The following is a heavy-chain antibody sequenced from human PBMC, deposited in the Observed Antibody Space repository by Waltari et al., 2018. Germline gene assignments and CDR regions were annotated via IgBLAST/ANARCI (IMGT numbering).Heavy chain of an antibody. J-gene: IGHJ4*02. V-gene: IGHV4-34*01. Sequence: QVQLQQWGAGLLKPSETLSLTSAVYGGSFSGYYWSWIRQPPGKGLDWLGEINHSGSTNYEPSLRSRVTISVDTSKDQFSLKLSSVTAADTAVYYCGVAGTFAVDYWGQGTLVTVSS. D-gene: IGHD6-19*01. CDR1: GGSFSGYY. CDR2: INHSGST. CDR3: GVAGTFAVDY.